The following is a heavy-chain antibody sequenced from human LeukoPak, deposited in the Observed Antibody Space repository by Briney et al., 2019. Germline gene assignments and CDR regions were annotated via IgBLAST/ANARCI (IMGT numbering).Heavy chain of an antibody. V-gene: IGHV3-30*04. CDR1: GFTFSSYA. CDR3: ATSGLSRFGF. J-gene: IGHJ4*02. D-gene: IGHD2/OR15-2a*01. Sequence: PGGSLRLSCAASGFTFSSYAMHWVRQAPGKGLEWVAVISYDGSNKYYADSVKGRFTISRDNSKNTLYLQMNSLRAGDTAVYYRATSGLSRFGFWGQGTLVTVSS. CDR2: ISYDGSNK.